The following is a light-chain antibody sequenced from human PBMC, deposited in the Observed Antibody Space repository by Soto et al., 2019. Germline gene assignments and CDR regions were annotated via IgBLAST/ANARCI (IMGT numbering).Light chain of an antibody. Sequence: EIVLPQSPGTLSLSPGERATLSCRASQSVSSNYLAWYQQKPGQAPRLLIYGASSRATGIPDRFSGSGSGTDFTLTISRLEPEDFAVYYCQQYSTSPPITFGQGTRLEIK. CDR3: QQYSTSPPIT. J-gene: IGKJ5*01. CDR2: GAS. V-gene: IGKV3-20*01. CDR1: QSVSSNY.